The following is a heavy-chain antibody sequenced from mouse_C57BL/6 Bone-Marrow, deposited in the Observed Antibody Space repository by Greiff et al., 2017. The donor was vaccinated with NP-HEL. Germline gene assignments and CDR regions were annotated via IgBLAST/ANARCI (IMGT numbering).Heavy chain of an antibody. CDR2: IYPRSGNT. V-gene: IGHV1-81*01. CDR3: ARGGTMVTTTFNWDDY. CDR1: GYTFTSYG. D-gene: IGHD2-1*01. Sequence: QVQLQQSGAELARPGASVKLSCKASGYTFTSYGISWVKQRTGQGLEWIGEIYPRSGNTYYNEKFKGKATLTADKSSSTAYMELRSLTSEDSAVYFCARGGTMVTTTFNWDDYWGQGTTLTVSS. J-gene: IGHJ2*01.